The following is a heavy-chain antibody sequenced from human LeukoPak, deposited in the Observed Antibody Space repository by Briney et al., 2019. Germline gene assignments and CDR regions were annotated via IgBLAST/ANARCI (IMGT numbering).Heavy chain of an antibody. Sequence: TPGGSLRLSCAASGFTFSAYSMNWVRQAPGKGLEWVSSISTSSIYIYYADSVKGRFTVSRDNAKNLLYLQMNSLRAEDTAVYYCARSSIDGYNLIDAFDMWGQGTMVTVSS. CDR3: ARSSIDGYNLIDAFDM. D-gene: IGHD5-24*01. V-gene: IGHV3-21*01. CDR2: ISTSSIYI. CDR1: GFTFSAYS. J-gene: IGHJ3*02.